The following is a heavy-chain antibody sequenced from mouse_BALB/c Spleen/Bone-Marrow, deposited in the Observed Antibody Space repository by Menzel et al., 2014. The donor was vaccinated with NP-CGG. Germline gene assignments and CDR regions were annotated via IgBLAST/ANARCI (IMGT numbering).Heavy chain of an antibody. V-gene: IGHV1S81*02. CDR1: GYTFTSYY. J-gene: IGHJ4*01. CDR2: INPSNGGT. CDR3: SRGRRDALDY. Sequence: QVQLQQSGAELVKPGASVKLSCKASGYTFTSYYMYWVKQRPGQGLEWFGEINPSNGGTNFNEKFKNKATLTVDKSSSTAYMQLSNLTSEDSAVYYCSRGRRDALDYWGQGTSVTVSS.